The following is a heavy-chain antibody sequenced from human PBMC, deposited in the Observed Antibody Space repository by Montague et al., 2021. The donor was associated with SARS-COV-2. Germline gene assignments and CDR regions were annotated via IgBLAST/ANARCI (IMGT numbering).Heavy chain of an antibody. J-gene: IGHJ4*02. CDR1: GGSISSGNYY. Sequence: TLSLTCTVSGGSISSGNYYWSWIRQPAGKGLEWIGRIYTSGSTNYNPSLKSRVTISADTSKNQSSLKLSSMTAADTAVYYCAREVGRYYDWRPDSGGQGTLVTGSS. CDR2: IYTSGST. CDR3: AREVGRYYDWRPDS. V-gene: IGHV4-61*02. D-gene: IGHD1-26*01.